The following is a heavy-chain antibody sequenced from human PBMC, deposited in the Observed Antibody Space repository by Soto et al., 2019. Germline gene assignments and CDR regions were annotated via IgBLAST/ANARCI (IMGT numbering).Heavy chain of an antibody. D-gene: IGHD6-13*01. CDR1: GGSISTDGYY. V-gene: IGHV4-31*03. CDR2: IYHSGTT. J-gene: IGHJ4*02. Sequence: QVQLRESGPGLVKPSQTLSLTCTVSGGSISTDGYYWSWIRQHPGKGLEWIGYIYHSGTTYYSPSLKSRVTISVDTSKNKFSLRLTSVTAADSAVYYCARASRSAGTDFWGQGTLVTVSS. CDR3: ARASRSAGTDF.